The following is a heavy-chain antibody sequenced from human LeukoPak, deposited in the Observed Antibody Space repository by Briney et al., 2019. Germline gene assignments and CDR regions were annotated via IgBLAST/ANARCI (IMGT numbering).Heavy chain of an antibody. D-gene: IGHD4-17*01. J-gene: IGHJ4*02. V-gene: IGHV4-39*01. CDR3: ARLYSGVRPPDV. CDR2: IYYRGST. CDR1: GDSISSSSYY. Sequence: SETLSLTCTVSGDSISSSSYYWGWIRQPPGTGLEWIGSIYYRGSTYYNPSLKSRVAISVDTSKKQVSLKLSSVTAADTAMYYCARLYSGVRPPDVWGQGTLVTVSS.